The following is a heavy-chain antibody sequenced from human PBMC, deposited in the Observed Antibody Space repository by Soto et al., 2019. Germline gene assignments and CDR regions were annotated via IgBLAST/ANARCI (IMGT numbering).Heavy chain of an antibody. J-gene: IGHJ6*04. D-gene: IGHD2-2*01. CDR2: IYPGDSDT. V-gene: IGHV5-51*01. CDR1: GYSFTSYW. CDR3: ARHVVYCSSFSCYFPTLYMDV. Sequence: GESLKISCKGSGYSFTSYWIGWVRQMPGKGLEWMGIIYPGDSDTRYSPSFQGQVTISADKSISTAYLQWSSLKASDTAMYYCARHVVYCSSFSCYFPTLYMDVWGKGPTVTLSS.